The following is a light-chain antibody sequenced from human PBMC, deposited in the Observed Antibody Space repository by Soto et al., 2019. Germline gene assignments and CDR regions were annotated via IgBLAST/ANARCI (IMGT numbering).Light chain of an antibody. Sequence: QSVLTQPPSVSAAPGQKVTISCSGTSSNIENNYVFLYQQLPGTAPKLLIYDNDKRPSGITDRFSGSKSGTSATLDITGLQTGDEADYYCGTWDTSMSVAVFGSGT. J-gene: IGLJ1*01. V-gene: IGLV1-51*01. CDR3: GTWDTSMSVAV. CDR1: SSNIENNY. CDR2: DND.